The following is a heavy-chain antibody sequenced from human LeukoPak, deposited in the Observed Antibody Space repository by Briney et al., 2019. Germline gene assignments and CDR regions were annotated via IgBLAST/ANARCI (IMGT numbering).Heavy chain of an antibody. D-gene: IGHD6-13*01. J-gene: IGHJ4*02. V-gene: IGHV3-48*04. CDR2: IRSSSTTI. Sequence: GGSLRLSCAASGFTFSSYNVNWVRQAPGKGLEWVSYIRSSSTTIYYADSVKGRFTISRDNAKNSLFLQMNSLRAEDTAMYYCARGVHGSWLSFDYWGQGTLVTVSS. CDR3: ARGVHGSWLSFDY. CDR1: GFTFSSYN.